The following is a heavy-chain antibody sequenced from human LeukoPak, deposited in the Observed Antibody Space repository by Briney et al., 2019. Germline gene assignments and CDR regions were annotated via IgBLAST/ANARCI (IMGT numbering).Heavy chain of an antibody. J-gene: IGHJ4*02. V-gene: IGHV4-59*01. CDR2: IFYSGST. CDR3: ARGWRGVVGATSFDY. D-gene: IGHD1-26*01. Sequence: SETLSLTCTVSGGSISSYYWSWIRQPPGRGLEWIGYIFYSGSTNYNPSLKSRVTIPVDTSKNQFSLTLNSVTAADTAVYYCARGWRGVVGATSFDYWGQGTLVTVSS. CDR1: GGSISSYY.